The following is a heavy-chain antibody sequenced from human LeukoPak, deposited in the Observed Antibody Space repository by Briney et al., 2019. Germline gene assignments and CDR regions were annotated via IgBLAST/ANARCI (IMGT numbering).Heavy chain of an antibody. CDR2: INPNSGGT. CDR3: ARDHGLRCIGGTCSSDY. J-gene: IGHJ4*02. V-gene: IGHV1-2*02. Sequence: GASVKVSCKASGYTFTYYYMHWVRHAPGQGLEWMGWINPNSGGTNYAQRLQGRVTMTRDTSTSTAYMELRSLRSDDTGVYYCARDHGLRCIGGTCSSDYWGLGTLVAVSS. CDR1: GYTFTYYY. D-gene: IGHD2-15*01.